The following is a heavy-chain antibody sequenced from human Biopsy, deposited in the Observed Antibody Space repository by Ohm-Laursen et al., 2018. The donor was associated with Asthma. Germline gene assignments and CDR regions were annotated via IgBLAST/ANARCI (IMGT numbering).Heavy chain of an antibody. D-gene: IGHD3-3*02. J-gene: IGHJ1*01. Sequence: SLRLSCSASGFTFGDYWMSWVRQVQGKGLEWVANIKHDGTEKNHVDSLKGRFTISRDNAKNSLYLQMNSLRVEDTAVYYCARTFHFWSPYHAEHYQLWGQGTLVTVPS. CDR3: ARTFHFWSPYHAEHYQL. V-gene: IGHV3-7*01. CDR2: IKHDGTEK. CDR1: GFTFGDYW.